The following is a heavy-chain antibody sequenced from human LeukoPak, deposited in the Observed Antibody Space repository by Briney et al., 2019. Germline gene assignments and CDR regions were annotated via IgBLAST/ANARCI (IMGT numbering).Heavy chain of an antibody. CDR2: TSSSSDYR. V-gene: IGHV3-21*01. CDR1: GFTFNSHS. D-gene: IGHD3-10*02. Sequence: GESLRLSCAASGFTFNSHSMNWVRQTPGKGLEWVSSTSSSSDYRDYADSVKGRFTISRDNAKNSLYLQMNSLRVEDTAVYYCASCSEFDYWGQGTLVTVSS. CDR3: ASCSEFDY. J-gene: IGHJ4*02.